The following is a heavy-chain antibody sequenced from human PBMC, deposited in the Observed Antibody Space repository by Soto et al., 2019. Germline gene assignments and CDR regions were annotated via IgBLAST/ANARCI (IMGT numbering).Heavy chain of an antibody. CDR2: IKSISDGETT. Sequence: ESGGGFVQPGGSLRLSSVASGFTFSHAWMDWVRQAPWKGLEWVGRIKSISDGETTNYAASVAGRFTISRDDSKNTLFLHVNSLKTEDTGVYYCTRRIAVAGTYYFDYWGQGTLVTVSS. D-gene: IGHD6-19*01. CDR3: TRRIAVAGTYYFDY. CDR1: GFTFSHAW. V-gene: IGHV3-15*07. J-gene: IGHJ4*02.